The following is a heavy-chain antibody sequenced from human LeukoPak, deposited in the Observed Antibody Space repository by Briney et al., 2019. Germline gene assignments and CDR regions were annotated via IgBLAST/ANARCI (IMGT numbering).Heavy chain of an antibody. CDR1: GFTFSSYS. Sequence: GGSLRLSCAASGFTFSSYSMNWVRQAPGKGLEWVSSISSSSSYIYYADSVKGRFTISRDNAKNSLYLQMNSLRAEDTAVYYCARALSRGWSLGYYYGMDVWGKGTTVTVSS. J-gene: IGHJ6*04. CDR3: ARALSRGWSLGYYYGMDV. V-gene: IGHV3-21*01. CDR2: ISSSSSYI. D-gene: IGHD6-19*01.